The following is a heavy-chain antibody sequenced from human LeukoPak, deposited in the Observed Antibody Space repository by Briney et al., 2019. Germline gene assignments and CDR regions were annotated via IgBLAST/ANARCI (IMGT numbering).Heavy chain of an antibody. CDR3: ARGGSGYDSFYYYGMDV. CDR1: GGPISSYY. Sequence: PSETLSLTCTVSGGPISSYYWSWIRQPPGKGLEWIGYIYDSGSTNYNPSLKSRVTISVDTSKNQFSLKLSSVTAADTAVYYCARGGSGYDSFYYYGMDVWGQGTTVTVSS. J-gene: IGHJ6*02. CDR2: IYDSGST. V-gene: IGHV4-59*01. D-gene: IGHD5-12*01.